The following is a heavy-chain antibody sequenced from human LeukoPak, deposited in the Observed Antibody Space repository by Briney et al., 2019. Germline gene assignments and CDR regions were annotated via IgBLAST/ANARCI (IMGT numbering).Heavy chain of an antibody. CDR3: VREGPPQSSLYYFDY. CDR1: GFIFNTYE. J-gene: IGHJ4*02. Sequence: PGGSLRLSCAASGFIFNTYEMNWVRQAPGKGLEWVSYITSSGSTIYYADSVKGRFTISRDNAKNSLYLQMNSLTAEDTAVYYCVREGPPQSSLYYFDYWGQGTLVTVSS. D-gene: IGHD4-11*01. CDR2: ITSSGSTI. V-gene: IGHV3-48*03.